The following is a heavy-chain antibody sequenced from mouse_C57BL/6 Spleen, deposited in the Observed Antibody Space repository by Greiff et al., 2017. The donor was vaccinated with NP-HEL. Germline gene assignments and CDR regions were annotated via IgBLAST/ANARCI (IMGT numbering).Heavy chain of an antibody. CDR1: GFSFNTYA. D-gene: IGHD3-1*01. J-gene: IGHJ2*01. V-gene: IGHV10-1*01. CDR3: VRHSAGGYYFDY. CDR2: IRSKSNNYAT. Sequence: EVQGVESGGGLVQPKGSLKLSCAASGFSFNTYAMNWVRQAPGKGLEWVARIRSKSNNYATYYADSVKDRFTISRDDSESMLYLQMNNLKTEDTAMYYCVRHSAGGYYFDYWGQGTTLTVSS.